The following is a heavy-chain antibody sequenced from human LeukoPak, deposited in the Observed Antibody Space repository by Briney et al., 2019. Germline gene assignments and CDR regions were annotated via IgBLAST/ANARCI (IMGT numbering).Heavy chain of an antibody. V-gene: IGHV1-8*01. D-gene: IGHD3-9*01. CDR2: MNPNSGNT. Sequence: ASVKVSCKASGYTFTSYDINWVRQATGQGLEWMGWMNPNSGNTGYAQKFQGRVTMTRNTSISTAYMELSSLRSEDTAVYYCARGGILTGWSYYYYYYGMDVWGQGTTVTVSS. J-gene: IGHJ6*02. CDR3: ARGGILTGWSYYYYYYGMDV. CDR1: GYTFTSYD.